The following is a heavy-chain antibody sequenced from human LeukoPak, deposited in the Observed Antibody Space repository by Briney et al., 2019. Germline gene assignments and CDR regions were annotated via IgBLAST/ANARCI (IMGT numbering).Heavy chain of an antibody. J-gene: IGHJ1*01. CDR1: GFTFSSYA. V-gene: IGHV3-30*14. CDR3: AGGIPQVAQYFQH. Sequence: GRSLRLSCAASGFTFSSYAMHWVRQAPGKGLEWVAVISYDGSNKYYADSVKGRFTISRDNSKNTLYLQMNSLRAEDTAVYYCAGGIPQVAQYFQHWGQGTLVTVSS. D-gene: IGHD5-12*01. CDR2: ISYDGSNK.